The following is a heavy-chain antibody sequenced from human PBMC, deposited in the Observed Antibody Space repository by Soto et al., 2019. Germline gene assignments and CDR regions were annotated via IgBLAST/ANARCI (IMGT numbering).Heavy chain of an antibody. CDR2: MYYSVST. CDR3: ARWYGSEVFDY. Sequence: QLQLQESGPGLVKPSETLSLTCTVSGGSISSNSYYWGWIRQPPGKRLEWIGGMYYSVSTYFNPSLKSRVTISVDTSKNQFSLKLSSVTAADTAVYYCARWYGSEVFDYWGQGTLVTVSS. J-gene: IGHJ4*02. V-gene: IGHV4-39*01. D-gene: IGHD3-10*01. CDR1: GGSISSNSYY.